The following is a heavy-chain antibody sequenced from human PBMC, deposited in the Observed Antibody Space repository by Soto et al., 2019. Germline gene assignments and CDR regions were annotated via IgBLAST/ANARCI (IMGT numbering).Heavy chain of an antibody. CDR1: GGSISSSSYY. Sequence: SETLSLTCTVSGGSISSSSYYWGWIRQPPGKGLEWIGSFYYSGSTYYNPSLKSRVTISVDTSKNQFSLKLSSVTAADTAVYYCARRGVTMVRGGAFDIWGQGTMVTVSS. CDR2: FYYSGST. V-gene: IGHV4-39*01. D-gene: IGHD3-10*01. J-gene: IGHJ3*02. CDR3: ARRGVTMVRGGAFDI.